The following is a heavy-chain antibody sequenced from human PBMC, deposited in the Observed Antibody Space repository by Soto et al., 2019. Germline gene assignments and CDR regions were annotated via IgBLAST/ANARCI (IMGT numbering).Heavy chain of an antibody. CDR1: GFTFSSYS. CDR2: ISSSSSYI. Sequence: EVQLVESGGGLVKPGGSLRLSCAASGFTFSSYSMNWVRQAPGKGLEWVSSISSSSSYIYYADSVKGRFTISRDNAKNSQYLQINSLRAEDTAVYYCAREGVQHGSGPYYYYGMDVWGQGTTVTVSS. CDR3: AREGVQHGSGPYYYYGMDV. J-gene: IGHJ6*02. V-gene: IGHV3-21*01. D-gene: IGHD3-10*01.